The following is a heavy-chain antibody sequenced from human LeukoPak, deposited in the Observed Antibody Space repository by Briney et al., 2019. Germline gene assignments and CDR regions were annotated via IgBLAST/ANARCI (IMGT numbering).Heavy chain of an antibody. CDR1: GFTFSSYS. CDR3: ARVDSSGWVIDY. CDR2: ISSSSSYI. D-gene: IGHD3-22*01. V-gene: IGHV3-21*01. Sequence: GGSLRLSCAASGFTFSSYSMNWVRQAPGKGLEWVSSISSSSSYIYYADSVKGRFTISRDNAKNSLYLQMNSLRAEDTAVYYCARVDSSGWVIDYWGQGTLDTVSS. J-gene: IGHJ4*02.